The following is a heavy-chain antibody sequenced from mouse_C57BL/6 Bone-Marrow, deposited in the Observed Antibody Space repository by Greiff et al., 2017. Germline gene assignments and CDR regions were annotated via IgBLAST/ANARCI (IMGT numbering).Heavy chain of an antibody. D-gene: IGHD2-3*01. CDR3: ARHRWLLPLDY. V-gene: IGHV1-81*01. CDR2: LYPRSGNS. Sequence: VQLQQSGAELARPGASVKLSCKASGYTFTSYGISWVKQRTGQGLAWIGELYPRSGNSYYTVKFMGKATLTADQSSSTAYMELRSLTSADSAVYFCARHRWLLPLDYWGRGTTLTVSS. J-gene: IGHJ2*01. CDR1: GYTFTSYG.